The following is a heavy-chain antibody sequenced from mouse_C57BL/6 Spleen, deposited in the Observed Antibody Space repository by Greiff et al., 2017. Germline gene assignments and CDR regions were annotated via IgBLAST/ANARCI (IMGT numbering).Heavy chain of an antibody. V-gene: IGHV1-82*01. CDR3: ARPFYGSSFDY. J-gene: IGHJ2*01. D-gene: IGHD1-1*01. CDR1: GYAFSSSW. CDR2: IYPGDGDT. Sequence: QVQLKESGPELVKPGASVKISCKASGYAFSSSWMNWVKQRPGKGLEWIGRIYPGDGDTNYNGKFKGKATLTADKSSSTAYMQLSSLTSEDSAVCFCARPFYGSSFDYWGQGTTLTVSS.